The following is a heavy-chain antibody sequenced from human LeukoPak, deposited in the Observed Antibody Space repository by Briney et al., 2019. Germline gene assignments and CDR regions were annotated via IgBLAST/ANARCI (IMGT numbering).Heavy chain of an antibody. Sequence: GGSLRLSCAASGSTFSSYAMSWVRQAPGKGLEWVSAISGSGGSTYYADSVKGRFTISRDNSKNTLYLQMNSLRAEDTAVYYCAKVPLAYCGGDCPEDAFDIWGQGTMVTVSS. D-gene: IGHD2-21*02. CDR3: AKVPLAYCGGDCPEDAFDI. J-gene: IGHJ3*02. V-gene: IGHV3-23*01. CDR2: ISGSGGST. CDR1: GSTFSSYA.